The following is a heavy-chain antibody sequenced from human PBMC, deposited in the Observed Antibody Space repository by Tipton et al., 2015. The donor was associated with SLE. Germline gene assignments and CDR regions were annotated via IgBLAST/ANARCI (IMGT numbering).Heavy chain of an antibody. Sequence: TLSLTCAVYGGSLSGYYWSWIRQPPGKGLVWIGDIDHAGSTNYNPSLKSRVTISADTSKNQISLRLTSVTAADTALYYCGRARIGMGYVFDIWGQGTMVTVSS. D-gene: IGHD1-26*01. CDR2: IDHAGST. J-gene: IGHJ3*02. CDR1: GGSLSGYY. CDR3: GRARIGMGYVFDI. V-gene: IGHV4-34*01.